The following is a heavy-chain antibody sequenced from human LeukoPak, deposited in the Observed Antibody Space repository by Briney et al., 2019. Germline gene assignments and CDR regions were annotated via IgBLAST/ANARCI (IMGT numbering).Heavy chain of an antibody. V-gene: IGHV3-9*01. CDR3: AKDGNWNDVTYFDY. D-gene: IGHD1-1*01. Sequence: PGRSLRLSCAASGFTFDDYAMHWVRQAPGKGLEWVSGISWNSGSIGYADSVKGRFTISRDNAKNSLYLQMNSLRAEDTALYYCAKDGNWNDVTYFDYWGQGTLVTVSS. CDR1: GFTFDDYA. CDR2: ISWNSGSI. J-gene: IGHJ4*02.